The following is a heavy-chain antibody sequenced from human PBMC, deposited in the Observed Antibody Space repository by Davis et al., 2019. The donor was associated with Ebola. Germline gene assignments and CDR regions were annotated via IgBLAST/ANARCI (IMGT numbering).Heavy chain of an antibody. CDR3: ARRERDAFDI. V-gene: IGHV4-59*08. Sequence: MPSETLSLTCAVSGDSIRDYYWSWFRQPPGKGLRWIGVIYYSGDTHYNPSLKSRVTMSVDTSENQFSLKLNSVTAEDTAIYYCARRERDAFDIWGQGAMVTVSS. J-gene: IGHJ3*02. CDR1: GDSIRDYY. CDR2: IYYSGDT.